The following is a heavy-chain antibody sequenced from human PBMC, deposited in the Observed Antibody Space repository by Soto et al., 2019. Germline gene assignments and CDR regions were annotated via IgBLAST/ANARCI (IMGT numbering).Heavy chain of an antibody. Sequence: ASVKVSCKASGYTFYSHSISWVRQAPGQGLEWMGRINADYGNTQYAQKFRGRVTMTTDTSTTTVYMELTNLRSDDTAVYYCERCIQGDYYYGMDVWG. D-gene: IGHD5-18*01. J-gene: IGHJ6*01. CDR1: GYTFYSHS. CDR2: INADYGNT. V-gene: IGHV1-18*01. CDR3: ERCIQGDYYYGMDV.